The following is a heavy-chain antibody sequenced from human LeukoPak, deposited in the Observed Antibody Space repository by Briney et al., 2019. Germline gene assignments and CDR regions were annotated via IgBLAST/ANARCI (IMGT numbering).Heavy chain of an antibody. D-gene: IGHD3-10*01. J-gene: IGHJ4*02. CDR3: ARSYYYGQGFDY. V-gene: IGHV4-39*07. Sequence: SETLSPTCTVSGGSISSSSYYWGWIRQPPGKGLEWIGSIYYSGSTYYNPSLKSRVTISVDTSKNQFSLKLSSVTAADTAVYYCARSYYYGQGFDYWGQGTLVTVSS. CDR2: IYYSGST. CDR1: GGSISSSSYY.